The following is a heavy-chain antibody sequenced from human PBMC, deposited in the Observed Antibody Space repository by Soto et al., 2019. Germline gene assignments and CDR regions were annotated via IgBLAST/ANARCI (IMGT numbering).Heavy chain of an antibody. CDR1: GYTFTSYY. CDR2: INPSGGST. V-gene: IGHV1-46*01. CDR3: ARGGIVVVPAAMVHWFDP. J-gene: IGHJ5*02. D-gene: IGHD2-2*01. Sequence: ASVKVSCKASGYTFTSYYMHWVRQAPGQGLEWMGIINPSGGSTSYAQKFQGRVTMTRDTSTSTVYMELSSLRSEDTAVYYCARGGIVVVPAAMVHWFDPWGQGTLVTVSS.